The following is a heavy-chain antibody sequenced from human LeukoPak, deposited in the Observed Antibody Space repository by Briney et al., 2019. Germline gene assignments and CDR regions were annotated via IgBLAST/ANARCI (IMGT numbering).Heavy chain of an antibody. CDR2: INPNSGGT. Sequence: ASVKVSCKASGYTFTGYYMHWVRQAPGQGLEWMGWINPNSGGTNYAQKFQGRVTMTRDMSTSTVYMELSSLRSEDTAVYYCARWGWPFDYWGQGTLVTVSS. CDR1: GYTFTGYY. V-gene: IGHV1-2*02. J-gene: IGHJ4*02. CDR3: ARWGWPFDY. D-gene: IGHD3-16*01.